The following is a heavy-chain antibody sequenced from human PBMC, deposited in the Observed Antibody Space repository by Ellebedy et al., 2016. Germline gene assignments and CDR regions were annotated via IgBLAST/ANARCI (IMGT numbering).Heavy chain of an antibody. CDR1: GFSLSTNRVT. Sequence: SGPTLVKPTQTPTLTCTFSGFSLSTNRVTVGWVRQPPGKALEWLTFIYGNDVKRYSPSLKSRLTIAKDTSKNQVVLTMTNMDPVDTATYYCVHRTTITSVDYWGQGTLVTVSS. CDR2: IYGNDVK. CDR3: VHRTTITSVDY. D-gene: IGHD4-11*01. J-gene: IGHJ4*02. V-gene: IGHV2-5*01.